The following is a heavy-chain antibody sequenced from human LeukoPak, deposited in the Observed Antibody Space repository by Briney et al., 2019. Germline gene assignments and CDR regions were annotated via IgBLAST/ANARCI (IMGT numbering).Heavy chain of an antibody. CDR1: GFTFSSYA. CDR3: ARDGMTYYYGSGSSPFDY. V-gene: IGHV3-23*01. J-gene: IGHJ4*02. CDR2: ISGSGGST. D-gene: IGHD3-10*01. Sequence: GGSLRLSCAASGFTFSSYAMSWVRQAPGKGLEWVSAISGSGGSTYYADSVKGRFTISRDNSKNTLYLQMNSLRAEDTAVYYCARDGMTYYYGSGSSPFDYWGQGTLVTVSS.